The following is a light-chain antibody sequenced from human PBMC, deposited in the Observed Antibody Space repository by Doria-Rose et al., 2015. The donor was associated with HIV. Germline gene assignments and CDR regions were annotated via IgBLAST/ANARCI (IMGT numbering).Light chain of an antibody. CDR2: WAS. CDR3: QQYYNTPNT. CDR1: QTILYSSNNKNY. V-gene: IGKV4-1*01. J-gene: IGKJ2*01. Sequence: TQSPDSLAGSLGERATINCKSSQTILYSSNNKNYLAWYQHKPGQPPKLLIYWASSRASGVPDRFSGGGSGTDFTLTISSLQAEDVALYYCQQYYNTPNTFGQGTKLEMK.